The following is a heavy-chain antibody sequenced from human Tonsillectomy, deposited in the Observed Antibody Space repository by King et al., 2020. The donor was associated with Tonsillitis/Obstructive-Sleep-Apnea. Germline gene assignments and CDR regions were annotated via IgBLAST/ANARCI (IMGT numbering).Heavy chain of an antibody. CDR2: INHSGST. J-gene: IGHJ4*02. CDR3: ARGEGYYDFWSGYYFDY. CDR1: GGSFSVYY. Sequence: VQLQQWGAGLLKPSETLSLTCAVYGGSFSVYYWSWIRQPPGQGLEWIGEINHSGSTNYNPSLKSRVTISVDTSKNQFSLKLSSVTAADTAVYYCARGEGYYDFWSGYYFDYWGQGTLVTVSS. D-gene: IGHD3-3*01. V-gene: IGHV4-34*01.